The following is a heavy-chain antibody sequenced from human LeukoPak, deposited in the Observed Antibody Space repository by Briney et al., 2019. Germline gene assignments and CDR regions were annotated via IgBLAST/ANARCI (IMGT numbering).Heavy chain of an antibody. D-gene: IGHD3-3*01. CDR1: GGTFSSYA. Sequence: SVKVSCKASGGTFSSYAISWVRQAPGQGLEWMGGIIPIFGTANYAQKFQGRVTITADEFTSTAYMELSSLRSEDTAVYYCARGHLGLGFLEWLPTLGSSYYYYYGMDVWGQGTTVTVSS. J-gene: IGHJ6*02. V-gene: IGHV1-69*01. CDR3: ARGHLGLGFLEWLPTLGSSYYYYYGMDV. CDR2: IIPIFGTA.